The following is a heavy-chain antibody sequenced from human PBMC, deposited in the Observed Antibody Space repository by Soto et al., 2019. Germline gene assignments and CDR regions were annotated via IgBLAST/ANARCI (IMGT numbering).Heavy chain of an antibody. CDR3: ARDRLRYNWNDFPYYSYGMDV. D-gene: IGHD1-1*01. Sequence: QVQLVESGGGVVQPGRSLRLSCAASGFTFSSYPMHWVRQAPGKGLEWVAVISYDGSNKYYADSVKGRFTITRDNSKNTLYLQMNSLRAEDTAVYYCARDRLRYNWNDFPYYSYGMDVWGQGTTVTVSS. CDR1: GFTFSSYP. J-gene: IGHJ6*02. V-gene: IGHV3-30-3*01. CDR2: ISYDGSNK.